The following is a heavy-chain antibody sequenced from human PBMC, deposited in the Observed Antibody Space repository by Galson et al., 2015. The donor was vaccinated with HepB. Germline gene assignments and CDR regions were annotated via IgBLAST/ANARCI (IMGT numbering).Heavy chain of an antibody. V-gene: IGHV3-9*01. CDR1: GFTFDDYA. CDR2: ISWNSGSI. CDR3: AKGGRQWLIPILYYYFDY. Sequence: SLRLSCAASGFTFDDYAMHWVRQAPGKGLEWVSGISWNSGSIGYADSVKGRFTISRDNAKNSLYLQMNSLRAEDTALYYCAKGGRQWLIPILYYYFDYWGQGTLVTVSS. J-gene: IGHJ4*02. D-gene: IGHD6-19*01.